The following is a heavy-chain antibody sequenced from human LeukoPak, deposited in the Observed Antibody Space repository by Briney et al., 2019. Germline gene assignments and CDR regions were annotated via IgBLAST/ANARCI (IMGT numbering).Heavy chain of an antibody. J-gene: IGHJ4*02. V-gene: IGHV4-59*01. CDR1: GGSISAYY. CDR2: VSYSGNT. CDR3: ARAGGGNKPFDY. Sequence: SETLSLTCTVSGGSISAYYWSWIRQPPGKGLEWIGYVSYSGNTNYNPSLKSRVGISVDTSMNQFSLKLTSVTAADTAVYYCARAGGGNKPFDYWGQGTLVTVSS. D-gene: IGHD4-23*01.